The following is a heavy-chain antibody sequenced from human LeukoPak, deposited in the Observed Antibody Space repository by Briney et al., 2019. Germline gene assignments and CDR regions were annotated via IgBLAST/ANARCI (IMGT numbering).Heavy chain of an antibody. CDR1: GYTFTTYG. Sequence: ASVKVSCKASGYTFTTYGITWVRQAPGQGLEWMGWIRTYNENTNYAQKFQGRVTMTTDTSTSTVYMELRGLRSDDTAVYYCARDIGCGADCVDYWGQGTLVTVSS. V-gene: IGHV1-18*01. D-gene: IGHD2-21*02. CDR2: IRTYNENT. J-gene: IGHJ4*02. CDR3: ARDIGCGADCVDY.